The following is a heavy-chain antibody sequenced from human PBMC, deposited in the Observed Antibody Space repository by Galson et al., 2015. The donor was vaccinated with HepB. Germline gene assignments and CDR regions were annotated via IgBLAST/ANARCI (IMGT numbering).Heavy chain of an antibody. CDR1: GGSFSGYY. V-gene: IGHV4-34*01. Sequence: ETLSLTCAVYGGSFSGYYWSWIRQPPGKGLEWIGEINHSGSTNYNPSLKSRVTISVDTSKNQFSLKLSSVTAADTAVYYCARGPREHPGIAAAARSTGDWFDPWGQGTLVTVSS. CDR3: ARGPREHPGIAAAARSTGDWFDP. J-gene: IGHJ5*02. D-gene: IGHD6-13*01. CDR2: INHSGST.